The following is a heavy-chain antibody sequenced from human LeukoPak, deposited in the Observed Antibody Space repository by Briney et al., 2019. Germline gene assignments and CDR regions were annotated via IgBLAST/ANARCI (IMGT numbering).Heavy chain of an antibody. D-gene: IGHD1-20*01. CDR3: TKDLTGKEDY. Sequence: GGSLRLSCSGSGYIFSSYWMHWVRQVPGEGLVWVSRIDTDGTITTYADSVKGRFTISRDNAKNTLYLQMNTLRIEDTGVYYCTKDLTGKEDYWGQGTLVTVS. CDR2: IDTDGTIT. J-gene: IGHJ4*02. CDR1: GYIFSSYW. V-gene: IGHV3-74*01.